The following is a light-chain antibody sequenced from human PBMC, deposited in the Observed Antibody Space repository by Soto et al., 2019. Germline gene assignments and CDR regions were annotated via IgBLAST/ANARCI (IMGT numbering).Light chain of an antibody. CDR2: DAS. J-gene: IGKJ4*01. CDR1: QSVGSY. CDR3: HQSYSTLPT. V-gene: IGKV3-11*01. Sequence: EILLTQAPDTLSLSPGEGGTPSGRASQSVGSYLASYQQKPGQAPRLVIYDASTRATGLPARFSLSGSGTDFTLTISSLQTEDFATYYCHQSYSTLPTFCGGTKVDIK.